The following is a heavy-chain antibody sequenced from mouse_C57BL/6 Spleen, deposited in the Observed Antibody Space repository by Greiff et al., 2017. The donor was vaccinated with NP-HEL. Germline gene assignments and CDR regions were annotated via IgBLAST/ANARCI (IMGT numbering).Heavy chain of an antibody. V-gene: IGHV1-64*01. CDR3: SRVFYYGSEAMDY. J-gene: IGHJ4*01. CDR2: IHPNSGST. D-gene: IGHD1-1*01. CDR1: GYTFTSYW. Sequence: QVQLKQPGAELVKPGASVKLSCKASGYTFTSYWMHWVKQRPGQGLEWIGMIHPNSGSTNYNEKFKSKATLTVDKSSSTAYMQLSSLTSEDSAVYYCSRVFYYGSEAMDYWGQGTSVTVSS.